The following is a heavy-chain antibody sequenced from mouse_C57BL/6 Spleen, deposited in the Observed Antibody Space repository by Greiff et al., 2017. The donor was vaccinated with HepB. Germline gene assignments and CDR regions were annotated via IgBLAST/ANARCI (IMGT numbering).Heavy chain of an antibody. CDR2: INPSTGGT. Sequence: EVKLMESGPELVKPGASVKISCKASGYSFTGYYMNWVKQSPEKSLEWIGEINPSTGGTTYNQKFKAKATLTVDKSSSTAYMQLKSLTSEDSAVYYCAREGDYWGQGTTLTVSS. CDR3: AREGDY. V-gene: IGHV1-42*01. CDR1: GYSFTGYY. J-gene: IGHJ2*01.